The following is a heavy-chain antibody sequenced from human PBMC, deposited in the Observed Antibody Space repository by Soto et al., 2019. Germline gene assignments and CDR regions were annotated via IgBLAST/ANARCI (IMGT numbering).Heavy chain of an antibody. CDR3: AKSRRGDYDFWSGYQHNYYYYGMDV. D-gene: IGHD3-3*01. V-gene: IGHV3-23*01. J-gene: IGHJ6*02. Sequence: PGGSLRLACAASGFTFSNYAMSWVRQAPGKGLEWVSAISGSGGSTYYADSVKGRFTISRDNSKNTLYLQMNSLRAEDTAVYYCAKSRRGDYDFWSGYQHNYYYYGMDVWGQGTTVTVSS. CDR2: ISGSGGST. CDR1: GFTFSNYA.